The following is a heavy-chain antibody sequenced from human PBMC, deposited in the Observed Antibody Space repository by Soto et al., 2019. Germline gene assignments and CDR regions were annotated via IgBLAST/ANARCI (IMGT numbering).Heavy chain of an antibody. CDR1: GYTFTSYD. Sequence: GASVKVSCKAPGYTFTSYDINWVRQATGQGLEWMGWMNPNSGNTGYAQKFQGRVTMTRNTSISTAYMELSSLRSEDTAVYYCARGSFGGVVITTTKNYYYMDVWGKGTTVTVSS. CDR3: ARGSFGGVVITTTKNYYYMDV. D-gene: IGHD3-3*01. CDR2: MNPNSGNT. J-gene: IGHJ6*03. V-gene: IGHV1-8*01.